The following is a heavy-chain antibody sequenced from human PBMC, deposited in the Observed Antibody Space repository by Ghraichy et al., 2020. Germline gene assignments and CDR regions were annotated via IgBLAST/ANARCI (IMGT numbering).Heavy chain of an antibody. V-gene: IGHV3-21*01. D-gene: IGHD6-25*01. CDR3: ARVISGPAGYYYYGMDV. J-gene: IGHJ6*02. Sequence: GGSLRLSCAASGFTFSSYSMNWVRQAPGKGLEWVSSISSSSSYIYYADSVKGRFTISRDNAKNSLYLQMNSLRAEDTAVYYCARVISGPAGYYYYGMDVWGQGTTVTVSS. CDR1: GFTFSSYS. CDR2: ISSSSSYI.